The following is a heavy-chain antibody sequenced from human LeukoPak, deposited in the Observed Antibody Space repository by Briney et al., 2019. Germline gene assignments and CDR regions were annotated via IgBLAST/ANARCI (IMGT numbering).Heavy chain of an antibody. CDR2: ISGSGDNT. V-gene: IGHV3-23*01. J-gene: IGHJ4*02. D-gene: IGHD3-10*01. CDR1: GFTLSSYA. CDR3: AKGSKGSGTYYLDY. Sequence: GGSLRLSCEASGFTLSSYAMSWVRQAPGKGLEWVSSISGSGDNTYYADSVRGRFTITRDNSKNTLYVQMNILSAEDTAVYCCAKGSKGSGTYYLDYWGQGTLVTVSS.